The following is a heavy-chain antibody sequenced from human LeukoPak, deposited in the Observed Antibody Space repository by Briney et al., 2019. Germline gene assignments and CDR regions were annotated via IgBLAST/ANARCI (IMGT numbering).Heavy chain of an antibody. CDR3: ARDSPVAGDAIDI. CDR2: IYYSGST. J-gene: IGHJ3*02. Sequence: SETLSLTCTVSGGSISSYYWSWIRQPPGKGLEWIGYIYYSGSTNYNPSLKSRVTISVDTSKNQFSLKLSSVTAADTAVYYCARDSPVAGDAIDIWGQGTMVTVSS. CDR1: GGSISSYY. D-gene: IGHD6-19*01. V-gene: IGHV4-59*01.